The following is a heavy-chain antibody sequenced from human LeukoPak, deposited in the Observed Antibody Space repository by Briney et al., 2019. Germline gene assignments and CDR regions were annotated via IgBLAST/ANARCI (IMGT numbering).Heavy chain of an antibody. Sequence: SETLSLTCTVSGGSISSSSYYWGWIRQPPGKGLEWIGSIYYSGSTYYNPSLKSRVTISVDTSKNQFSLKLSSVTAADTAVYYCARTGGNDYWGQGTLVTVSS. D-gene: IGHD4-23*01. CDR2: IYYSGST. V-gene: IGHV4-39*01. J-gene: IGHJ4*02. CDR1: GGSISSSSYY. CDR3: ARTGGNDY.